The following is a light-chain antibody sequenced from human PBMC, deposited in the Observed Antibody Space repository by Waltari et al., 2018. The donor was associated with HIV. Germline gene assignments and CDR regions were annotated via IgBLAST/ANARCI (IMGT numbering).Light chain of an antibody. J-gene: IGKJ2*01. CDR3: QQYNNWPTYT. V-gene: IGKV3-15*01. CDR1: QSVPGN. CDR2: GAS. Sequence: EIVMTQSPATLSVSPGERATLSYRASQSVPGNLAWYQQKPGQAPRLRIYGASTRATGIPARFSGSGSGTEFTLTISSLQSEDFAVYYCQQYNNWPTYTFGQGTKLEIK.